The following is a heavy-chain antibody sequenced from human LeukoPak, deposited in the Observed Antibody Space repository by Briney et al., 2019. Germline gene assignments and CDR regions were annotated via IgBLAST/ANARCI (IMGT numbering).Heavy chain of an antibody. CDR2: IYYSGST. J-gene: IGHJ4*02. CDR3: AREGRVAAAGSY. V-gene: IGHV4-59*12. D-gene: IGHD6-13*01. CDR1: GGSISSYY. Sequence: SETLSLTCTVSGGSISSYYWSWIRQPPGKGLEWIGYIYYSGSTNYNPSLKSRVTISVDTSKNQFSLKLSSVTAADTAVYYCAREGRVAAAGSYWGQGTLVTVSS.